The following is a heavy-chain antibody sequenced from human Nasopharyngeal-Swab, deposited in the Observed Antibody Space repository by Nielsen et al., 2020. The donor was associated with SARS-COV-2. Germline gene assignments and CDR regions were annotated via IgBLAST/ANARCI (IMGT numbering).Heavy chain of an antibody. D-gene: IGHD2-2*02. CDR3: AKIGAGCSSTSCYNVYYYYMDV. Sequence: WIRQPPGKGLEWVAFIRYDGSNKYYADSVKGRFTISRDNSKNTLYLQMNSLRAEYTAVYYCAKIGAGCSSTSCYNVYYYYMDVWGKGTTVTVSS. V-gene: IGHV3-30*02. J-gene: IGHJ6*03. CDR2: IRYDGSNK.